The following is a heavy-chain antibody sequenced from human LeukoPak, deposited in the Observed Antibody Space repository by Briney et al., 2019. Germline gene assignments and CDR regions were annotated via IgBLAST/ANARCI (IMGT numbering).Heavy chain of an antibody. J-gene: IGHJ4*02. CDR3: ARDLWQLVFDY. V-gene: IGHV4-34*01. CDR2: INHSGST. D-gene: IGHD6-6*01. CDR1: GGSFSGYY. Sequence: PSETLSLACAVYGGSFSGYYWSWIRQPPGKGLEWIGEINHSGSTNYNPSLKSRVTISVDTSKNQFSLKLSSVTAADTAVYYCARDLWQLVFDYWGQGTLVTVSS.